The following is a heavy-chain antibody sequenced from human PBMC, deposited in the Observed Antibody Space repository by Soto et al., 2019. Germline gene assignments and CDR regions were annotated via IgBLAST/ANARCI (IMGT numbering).Heavy chain of an antibody. J-gene: IGHJ4*02. CDR3: ARDQYSSGWYDWVDY. V-gene: IGHV3-30-3*01. Sequence: QVQLVESGGGVVQPGRSLRLSCAASKFTFSSYAMHWVRQAPGKGLEWVAVISYDGSNKYYADSVKGRFTISRDNSKNTLYLQMNSLRAEDTAVYYCARDQYSSGWYDWVDYWGQGTLVTVSS. D-gene: IGHD6-19*01. CDR2: ISYDGSNK. CDR1: KFTFSSYA.